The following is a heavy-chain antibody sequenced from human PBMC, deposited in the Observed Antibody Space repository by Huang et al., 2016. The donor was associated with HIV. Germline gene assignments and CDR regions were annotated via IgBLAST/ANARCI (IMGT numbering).Heavy chain of an antibody. J-gene: IGHJ3*02. CDR1: GYPFTSYG. CDR2: MSDDNRYT. CDR3: TSDPWYAPTWKRNAASFI. D-gene: IGHD2-8*01. Sequence: QAQLMQSGGEVKKTGASARVSCKASGYPFTSYGSSWARQAPGQGLEWVGEMSDDNRYTDQQQNFQGRVTLTVNSSTTTAYMELTGLTSDHTAVYYCTSDPWYAPTWKRNAASFIWGQGTMVTVSS. V-gene: IGHV1-18*01.